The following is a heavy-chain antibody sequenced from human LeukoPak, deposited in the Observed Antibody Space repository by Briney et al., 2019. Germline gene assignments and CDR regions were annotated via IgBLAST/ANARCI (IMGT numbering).Heavy chain of an antibody. CDR3: ARGGRYYGSGSYYNFDY. V-gene: IGHV4-59*01. Sequence: SETLSLTCTVSGGSISSYYWSWIRQPPGKGLEWIGYMYYSGSTNYNPSLKSRVTISVDTSKNQFSLKLSSVTAADTAVYYCARGGRYYGSGSYYNFDYWGQGTLVTVSS. CDR1: GGSISSYY. J-gene: IGHJ4*02. D-gene: IGHD3-10*01. CDR2: MYYSGST.